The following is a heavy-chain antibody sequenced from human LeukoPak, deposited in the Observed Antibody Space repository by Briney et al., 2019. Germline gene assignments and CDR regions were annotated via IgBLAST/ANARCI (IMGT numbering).Heavy chain of an antibody. CDR2: ITSDGSTI. V-gene: IGHV3-74*01. J-gene: IGHJ3*01. Sequence: PGGSLRLSCFASGFSFSIYWMHWVRQAPGKGLVWVSRITSDGSTINYADSVEGRFTISRDNAKNTLFLQMNSLRAEDTAVYYCARGWEQQGVGAFHVWGQGTMVTVSS. CDR3: ARGWEQQGVGAFHV. D-gene: IGHD1/OR15-1a*01. CDR1: GFSFSIYW.